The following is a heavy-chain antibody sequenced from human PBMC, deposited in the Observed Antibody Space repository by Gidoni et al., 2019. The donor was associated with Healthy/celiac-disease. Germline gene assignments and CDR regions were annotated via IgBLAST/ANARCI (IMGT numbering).Heavy chain of an antibody. Sequence: EVQLLESGGGLVQPGGSLRLSCAASGFTFSSYAMSWVRQAPGKGLEWVSAISGSGGITYYADSVKGRFTISRDNSKNTLYLQMNSLRAGDTAVYYCAKDLFMVRGVIGYGMDVWGQGTTVTVSS. CDR3: AKDLFMVRGVIGYGMDV. CDR2: ISGSGGIT. CDR1: GFTFSSYA. D-gene: IGHD3-10*01. J-gene: IGHJ6*02. V-gene: IGHV3-23*01.